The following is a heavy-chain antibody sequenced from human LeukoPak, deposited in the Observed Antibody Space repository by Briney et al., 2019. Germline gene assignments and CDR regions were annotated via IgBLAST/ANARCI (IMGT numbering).Heavy chain of an antibody. CDR3: ARGGGPQAATEGFDP. CDR2: IYSGGST. Sequence: GGSLRLSCAASGFTFSSNYMSWVRQAPGKGLEWVSVIYSGGSTYYADSVKGRITFSRDNSKNTLYLQMNSLRAEDTAVYYCARGGGPQAATEGFDPWGQGTLVTVSS. J-gene: IGHJ5*02. V-gene: IGHV3-53*01. D-gene: IGHD2-15*01. CDR1: GFTFSSNY.